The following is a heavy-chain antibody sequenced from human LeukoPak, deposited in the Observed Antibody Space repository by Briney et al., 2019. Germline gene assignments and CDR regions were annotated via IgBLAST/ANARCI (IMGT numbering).Heavy chain of an antibody. Sequence: ASVKVSCKASGYTFSGYYIHWVRQAPGQGLEWMGWISAYNGNTNYAQKLQGRVTMTTDTSTSTAYMELRSLRSDDTAVYYCARGGILTGYSLGYYYYYMDVWGKGTTVTISS. V-gene: IGHV1-18*04. CDR1: GYTFSGYY. CDR3: ARGGILTGYSLGYYYYYMDV. CDR2: ISAYNGNT. J-gene: IGHJ6*03. D-gene: IGHD3-9*01.